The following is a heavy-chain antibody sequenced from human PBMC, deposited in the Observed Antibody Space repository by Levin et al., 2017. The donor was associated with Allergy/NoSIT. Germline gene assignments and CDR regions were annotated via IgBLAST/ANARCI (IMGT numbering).Heavy chain of an antibody. Sequence: SQTLSLTCTVSGGSISSSSYYWGWIRQPPGKGLEWIGSIYYSGSTYYSPSLKSRVTISVDTSKNQFSLKLSSVTAADTAVFYCASCLQNNYGSGSYFDYWGQGTLVTVSS. CDR3: ASCLQNNYGSGSYFDY. CDR2: IYYSGST. J-gene: IGHJ4*02. D-gene: IGHD3-10*01. V-gene: IGHV4-39*01. CDR1: GGSISSSSYY.